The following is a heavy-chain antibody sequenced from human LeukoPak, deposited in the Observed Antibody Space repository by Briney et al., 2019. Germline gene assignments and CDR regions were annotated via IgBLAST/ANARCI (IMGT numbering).Heavy chain of an antibody. Sequence: KESGPTLVKPTQTLTLTCTFSGFSLSTSGVGVGWIRQPPGKALEWLALIYWNDDKRYSPSLKSRLTITKDTSKNQVVLTMTNMDPVDTATYYCAHGRDSGSLLMSDFDYWGQGTLVTVSS. J-gene: IGHJ4*02. CDR3: AHGRDSGSLLMSDFDY. CDR1: GFSLSTSGVG. D-gene: IGHD1-26*01. V-gene: IGHV2-5*01. CDR2: IYWNDDK.